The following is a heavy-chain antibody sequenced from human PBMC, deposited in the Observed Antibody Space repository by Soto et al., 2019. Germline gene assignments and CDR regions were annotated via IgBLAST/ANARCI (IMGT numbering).Heavy chain of an antibody. V-gene: IGHV3-23*01. J-gene: IGHJ6*02. D-gene: IGHD2-8*02. CDR3: AKGGYCSASVCYNLGYYYGMDV. CDR2: IGFSGDNT. CDR1: GFTFTNYA. Sequence: GESLKISCAASGFTFTNYAMNWVRQAPGKGLEWVSGIGFSGDNTHYADSVKGRFTISRDNSKNTLYLQMDSLSPEDTAVYYCAKGGYCSASVCYNLGYYYGMDVWGQGTTVTVSS.